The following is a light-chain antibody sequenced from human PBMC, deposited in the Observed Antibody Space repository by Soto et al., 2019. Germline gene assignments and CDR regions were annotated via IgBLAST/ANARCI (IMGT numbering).Light chain of an antibody. V-gene: IGKV3-15*01. CDR3: QQYNSWTLT. Sequence: EVVMAQSPATLSVSPGERATLSCRASQSVGSSLAWYQRKPGQAPRLLIYGASTRATGIPATFSGSGSGTEFTLPISSLHSEDFSVSHCQQYNSWTLTFGGRAKVDIK. J-gene: IGKJ4*02. CDR2: GAS. CDR1: QSVGSS.